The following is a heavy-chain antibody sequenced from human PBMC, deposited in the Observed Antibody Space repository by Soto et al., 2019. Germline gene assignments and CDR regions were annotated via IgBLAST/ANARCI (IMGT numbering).Heavy chain of an antibody. CDR1: GGTFSSYT. V-gene: IGHV1-69*02. CDR3: ARHSSTNWGAFDI. Sequence: VQLVQSGAEVKKPGSSVKVSCKASGGTFSSYTISWVRQAPGQGLEWMGRIIPILGIANYAQKFQGRVTITADKSTSTAYMELSSLRSEDTAVYYCARHSSTNWGAFDIWGQGTMVTVSS. D-gene: IGHD6-13*01. J-gene: IGHJ3*02. CDR2: IIPILGIA.